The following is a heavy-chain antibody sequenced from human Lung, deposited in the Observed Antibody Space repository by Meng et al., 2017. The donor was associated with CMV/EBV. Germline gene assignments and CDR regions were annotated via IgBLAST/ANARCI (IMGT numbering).Heavy chain of an antibody. D-gene: IGHD5-18*01. Sequence: GGSXRLXXAASGFTFSSYAMSWVRQAPGKGLEWVSAISGSGGSTYYADSVEGRFTISRDNSKNTLYLQMNSLRAEDTAVYYCAKVAGIQLGRSYFDYWGQGTLVTVSS. CDR2: ISGSGGST. V-gene: IGHV3-23*01. J-gene: IGHJ4*02. CDR3: AKVAGIQLGRSYFDY. CDR1: GFTFSSYA.